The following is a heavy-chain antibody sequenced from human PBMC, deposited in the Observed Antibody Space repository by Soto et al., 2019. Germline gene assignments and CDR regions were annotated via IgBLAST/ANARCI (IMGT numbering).Heavy chain of an antibody. D-gene: IGHD4-4*01. J-gene: IGHJ5*02. Sequence: PSETLSLTCAVYGGSFSGYYWSWIRQPPGKGLEWIGEINHSGSTNYNPSLKSRVTISVDTSKNQFSLKLSSVTAADTAVYYCASGGSNPHRWFDPWGQGTLVTVSS. CDR3: ASGGSNPHRWFDP. V-gene: IGHV4-34*01. CDR2: INHSGST. CDR1: GGSFSGYY.